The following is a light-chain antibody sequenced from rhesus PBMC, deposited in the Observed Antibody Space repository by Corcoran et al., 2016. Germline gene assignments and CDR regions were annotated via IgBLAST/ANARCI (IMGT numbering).Light chain of an antibody. J-gene: IGKJ4*01. Sequence: DIQMTQSPSSLSASVGDTVTITCRASQGLNNNLSWYQQKQGKAPKPLIYYASRLETGVPSRFSGSGSGTDYTLTISSLQPEDIATYYCQQYNNSPLTFGGGTKVEIK. CDR3: QQYNNSPLT. V-gene: IGKV1-66*01. CDR2: YAS. CDR1: QGLNNN.